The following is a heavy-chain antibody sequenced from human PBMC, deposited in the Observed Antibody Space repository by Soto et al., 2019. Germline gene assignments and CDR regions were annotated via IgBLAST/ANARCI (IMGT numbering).Heavy chain of an antibody. V-gene: IGHV3-21*01. J-gene: IGHJ6*03. CDR2: ISSSSSYI. Sequence: GGSLRLSCAASGFTFSSYSMNWVRQAPGKGLEWVSSISSSSSYIYYADSVKGRFTISRDNAKNSLYLQMNSLRAEDTAVYYCARAPYSSSTPSLLTMDVWGKGTTVTVSS. CDR1: GFTFSSYS. D-gene: IGHD6-13*01. CDR3: ARAPYSSSTPSLLTMDV.